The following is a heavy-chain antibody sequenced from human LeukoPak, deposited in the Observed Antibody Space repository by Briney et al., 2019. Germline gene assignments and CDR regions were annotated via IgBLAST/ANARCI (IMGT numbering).Heavy chain of an antibody. CDR2: IIPIFGIA. CDR1: GGTFSSYA. J-gene: IGHJ5*02. Sequence: SVKVSCKASGGTFSSYAISWVRQAPGQGLEWMGRIIPIFGIANYAQKFQGRVTITADKSTSTAYMELSRLRSEDTAVYYCAREASGSNYDFWSGYSEWFDPWGQGTLVTVSS. V-gene: IGHV1-69*04. CDR3: AREASGSNYDFWSGYSEWFDP. D-gene: IGHD3-3*01.